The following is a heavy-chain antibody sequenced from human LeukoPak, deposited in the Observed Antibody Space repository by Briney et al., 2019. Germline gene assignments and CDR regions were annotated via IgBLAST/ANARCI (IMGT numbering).Heavy chain of an antibody. CDR3: ARDTVFGVVISTDYYYMDV. D-gene: IGHD3-3*01. V-gene: IGHV1-2*06. J-gene: IGHJ6*03. Sequence: EASVKVSCKASGYTFTGYYMHWVRQAPGQGLEWMGRINPNSGGTNYAQKFQGRVTMTRDTSISTAYMELSRLRSDDTAVYYCARDTVFGVVISTDYYYMDVWGKGTTVTVSS. CDR1: GYTFTGYY. CDR2: INPNSGGT.